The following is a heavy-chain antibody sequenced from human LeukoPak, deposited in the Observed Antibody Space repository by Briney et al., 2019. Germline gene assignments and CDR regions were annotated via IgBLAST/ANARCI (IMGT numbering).Heavy chain of an antibody. Sequence: ASVKVSCKASGYTFTSYGISWVRQAPGQGLEWMGWISAYNGNTNYAQKLQGRVTMTTDTSTSTAYMELRSLRSDDTAVYYCARVGRIMITFGGVIVPKDFDYWGQGTLVTVSS. CDR1: GYTFTSYG. CDR2: ISAYNGNT. V-gene: IGHV1-18*01. CDR3: ARVGRIMITFGGVIVPKDFDY. J-gene: IGHJ4*02. D-gene: IGHD3-16*02.